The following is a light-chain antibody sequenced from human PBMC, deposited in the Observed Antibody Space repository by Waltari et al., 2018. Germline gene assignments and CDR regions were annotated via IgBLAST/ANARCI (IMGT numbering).Light chain of an antibody. J-gene: IGLJ2*01. CDR1: SSDVGSLNL. CDR3: CSYGDYGNF. Sequence: QSALTQPASVSGSPGQSITLSCTGTSSDVGSLNLVYWYQQHPGQSPQLLLYDVTKRPPGVSYRFSGSKSGATASLTISSLQAEGEADYYCCSYGDYGNFFGGGTKLTVL. V-gene: IGLV2-23*02. CDR2: DVT.